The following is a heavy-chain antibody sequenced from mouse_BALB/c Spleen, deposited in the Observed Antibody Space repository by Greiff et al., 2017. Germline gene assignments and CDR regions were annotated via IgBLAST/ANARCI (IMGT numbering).Heavy chain of an antibody. V-gene: IGHV5-9-4*01. Sequence: EVKLMESGGGLVKPGGSLKLSCAASGFTFSSYAMSWVRQSPEKRLEWVAEISSGGSYTYYPDTVTGRFTISRDNAKNTLYLEMSSLRSEDTAMYYCAKIPDGYYGFAYWGQGTLVTVSA. CDR3: AKIPDGYYGFAY. CDR2: ISSGGSYT. D-gene: IGHD2-3*01. J-gene: IGHJ3*01. CDR1: GFTFSSYA.